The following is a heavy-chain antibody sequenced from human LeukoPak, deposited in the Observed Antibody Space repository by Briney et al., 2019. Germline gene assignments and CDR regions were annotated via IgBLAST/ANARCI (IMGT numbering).Heavy chain of an antibody. CDR2: IYPGDSDT. V-gene: IGHV5-51*01. CDR1: GYSFTRYW. Sequence: GESLKISCKGSGYSFTRYWIGWVRQMPGKGLEWMGIIYPGDSDTRYSSSFQGQVTISADKSISTAYLQWSSLKASDTAMYYCARRGTSGNYGFDYWGQGTLVTVSS. D-gene: IGHD1-26*01. CDR3: ARRGTSGNYGFDY. J-gene: IGHJ4*02.